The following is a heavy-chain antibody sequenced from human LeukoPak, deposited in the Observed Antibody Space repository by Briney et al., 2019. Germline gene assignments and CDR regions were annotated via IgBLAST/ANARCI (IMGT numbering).Heavy chain of an antibody. CDR1: GFTFSSYA. D-gene: IGHD5-12*01. J-gene: IGHJ4*02. Sequence: GGSLGLSCAASGFTFSSYAMSWVRQAPGKGLEWVSAISATGGTTYYADSVKGRFTISRDNSKNTLYLQMNSLRAEDTAVYYCAKDRYSGYGGLEDYWGQGTLVTVSS. V-gene: IGHV3-23*01. CDR2: ISATGGTT. CDR3: AKDRYSGYGGLEDY.